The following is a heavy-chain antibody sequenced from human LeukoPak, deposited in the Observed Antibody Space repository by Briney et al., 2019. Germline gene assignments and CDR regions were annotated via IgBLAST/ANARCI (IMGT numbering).Heavy chain of an antibody. CDR1: GGSISSYY. J-gene: IGHJ4*02. CDR2: IYYSGST. CDR3: ARIPVVTPFDY. V-gene: IGHV4-59*08. Sequence: PSETLSLTCTVSGGSISSYYWSWIRQPPGKGLEWIGYIYYSGSTNYNPSLKSRVTISVDTSKNQFSLKLSSVTAADTAVYYCARIPVVTPFDYWGQGALVTVSS. D-gene: IGHD4-23*01.